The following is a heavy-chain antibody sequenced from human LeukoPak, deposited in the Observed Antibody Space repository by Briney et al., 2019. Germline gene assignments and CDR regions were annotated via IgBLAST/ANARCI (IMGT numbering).Heavy chain of an antibody. D-gene: IGHD6-13*01. CDR1: GYTFTAYF. CDR2: INPNSGGT. CDR3: ARDEGSSWNNWFDP. J-gene: IGHJ5*02. Sequence: ASVKVSCKASGYTFTAYFMHWVRQAPGQGLEWMGWINPNSGGTNYAQKFQGRVTMTRDTSISTAYMELSRLRSDDTAVYYCARDEGSSWNNWFDPWGQGTLVTVSS. V-gene: IGHV1-2*02.